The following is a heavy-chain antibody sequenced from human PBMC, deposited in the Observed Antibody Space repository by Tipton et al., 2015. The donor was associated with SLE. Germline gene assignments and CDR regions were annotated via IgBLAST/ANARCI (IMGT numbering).Heavy chain of an antibody. J-gene: IGHJ4*02. Sequence: QLVQSGAEVKKPGESLKISCKGSGYSFTSYWIGWVRQMPGKGLEWMGIIYPGDSDTRYSPSFQGQVTISADKSISTAYLQWSSLKASDTAMYYCARASTPNSYECSGFYLSFYFDDWGQGTQVTVSS. CDR3: ARASTPNSYECSGFYLSFYFDD. CDR2: IYPGDSDT. D-gene: IGHD3-22*01. V-gene: IGHV5-51*03. CDR1: GYSFTSYW.